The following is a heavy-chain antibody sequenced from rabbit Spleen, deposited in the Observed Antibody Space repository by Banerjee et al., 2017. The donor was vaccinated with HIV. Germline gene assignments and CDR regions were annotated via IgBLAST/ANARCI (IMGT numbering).Heavy chain of an antibody. CDR2: IGAGSSGST. J-gene: IGHJ6*01. CDR3: ASDSGTSFSTYGMDL. V-gene: IGHV1S45*01. CDR1: GFSFNSGYD. D-gene: IGHD8-1*01. Sequence: QEQLVESGGGLVKPEGSLTLTCKASGFSFNSGYDMCWVRQAPGKGLEWIACIGAGSSGSTYSATWAKGRFTISKTSSTTVTLQMTSLTAADTATYFCASDSGTSFSTYGMDLWGPGTLVTVS.